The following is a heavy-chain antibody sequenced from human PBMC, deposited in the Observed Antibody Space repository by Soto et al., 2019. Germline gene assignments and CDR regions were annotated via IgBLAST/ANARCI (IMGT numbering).Heavy chain of an antibody. V-gene: IGHV1-3*01. CDR1: GYTFTSYA. D-gene: IGHD2-2*01. CDR3: ARGYCSSTSCYLYNWFDP. J-gene: IGHJ5*02. CDR2: NNAGNGNT. Sequence: KGPKASVKVSCKASGYTFTSYAIDWVRQAPGQRHEWMGWNNAGNGNTKYSQKFQGRVTITRDTSTSTAYMELRSLRSDDTAVYYCARGYCSSTSCYLYNWFDPWGQGTLVTVSS.